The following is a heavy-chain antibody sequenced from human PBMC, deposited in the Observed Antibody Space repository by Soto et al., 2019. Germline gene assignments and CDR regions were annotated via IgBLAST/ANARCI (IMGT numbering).Heavy chain of an antibody. CDR1: GFTFNIYA. J-gene: IGHJ4*02. D-gene: IGHD3-22*01. Sequence: EVQLLESGGDLIQPGGSLRLSCAASGFTFNIYAMTWVRQAPGKGPEWASAISRYGDITYYADSVEGRFSISRDNSKNTLYLQMNSLRAEDTAVYYCAKDRYLDHDSRGYLFDNWGQGTLVTVSS. V-gene: IGHV3-23*01. CDR2: ISRYGDIT. CDR3: AKDRYLDHDSRGYLFDN.